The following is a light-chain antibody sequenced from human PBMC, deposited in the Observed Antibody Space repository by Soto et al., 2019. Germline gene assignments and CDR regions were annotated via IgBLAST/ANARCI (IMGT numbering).Light chain of an antibody. CDR1: QSLGTY. J-gene: IGKJ1*01. CDR2: AAS. Sequence: DIQMTQSPSSLSASVGDRVTITFRASQSLGTYLNWYQHKPGKAPKIIIYAASFLHPGVPSGFSGSGSGTEFTLTISSLQPEDFATYYCQQSYSTPSTFGQGTKVDIK. V-gene: IGKV1-39*01. CDR3: QQSYSTPST.